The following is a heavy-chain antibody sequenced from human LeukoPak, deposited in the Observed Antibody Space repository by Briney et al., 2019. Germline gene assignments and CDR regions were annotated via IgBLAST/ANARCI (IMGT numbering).Heavy chain of an antibody. Sequence: PGGSLRLSCAASGFTFSSYAMSWVRQAPGKGLEWVSAISGSGGSTYYADSVKGRFTISRDNSKNTLYLQMNSLRAEDTAVYYCAKDFCSSTSCYEPFSYFDYWGQGTLVTVSS. CDR3: AKDFCSSTSCYEPFSYFDY. V-gene: IGHV3-23*01. D-gene: IGHD2-2*01. CDR1: GFTFSSYA. CDR2: ISGSGGST. J-gene: IGHJ4*02.